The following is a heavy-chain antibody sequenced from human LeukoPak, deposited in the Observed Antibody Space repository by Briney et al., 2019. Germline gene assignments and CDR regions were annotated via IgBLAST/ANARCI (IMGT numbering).Heavy chain of an antibody. V-gene: IGHV3-30*18. J-gene: IGHJ4*01. CDR2: ISIDESEK. CDR3: ANPQSRGYDYLDY. D-gene: IGHD5-12*01. Sequence: GGSLRLSCAASGFTFRNYGMHRVRQAPGKGLEWVAVISIDESEKYYADSVKGRFTISRDNSKNTLYLQMNSLRGDDTAVYYCANPQSRGYDYLDYWGHGTLVTVSS. CDR1: GFTFRNYG.